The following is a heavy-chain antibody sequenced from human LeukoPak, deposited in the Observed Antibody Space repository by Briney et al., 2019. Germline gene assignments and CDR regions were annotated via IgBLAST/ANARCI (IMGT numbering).Heavy chain of an antibody. J-gene: IGHJ4*02. Sequence: SQTLSLTCAVSGGSISSGGYSWSWIRQPPGKGLEWIGYIYHSGSTYYNPSLKSRVTISVDRSKNQFSLKLSSVTAADTAVYYCATDSSGYYYVDYWGQGTLVTVSS. CDR2: IYHSGST. CDR1: GGSISSGGYS. D-gene: IGHD3-22*01. V-gene: IGHV4-30-2*01. CDR3: ATDSSGYYYVDY.